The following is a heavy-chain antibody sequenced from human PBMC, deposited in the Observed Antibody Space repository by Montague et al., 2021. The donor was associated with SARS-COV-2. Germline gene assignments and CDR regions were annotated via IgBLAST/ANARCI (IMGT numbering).Heavy chain of an antibody. CDR2: ISYSGST. Sequence: SETLSLTCTVSGDSINSYYWSWIRQSPGKGLDRIGYISYSGSTNFNPSLKSRVSMSVDTSKNQFSLNLRYVTAADTAVYYCAKGGGGGSYFFAYWGRGTLVTVSS. CDR1: GDSINSYY. CDR3: AKGGGGGSYFFAY. V-gene: IGHV4-59*01. D-gene: IGHD3-16*01. J-gene: IGHJ4*02.